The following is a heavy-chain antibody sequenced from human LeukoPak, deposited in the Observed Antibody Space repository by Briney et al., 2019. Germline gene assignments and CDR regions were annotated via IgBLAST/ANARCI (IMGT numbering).Heavy chain of an antibody. CDR1: GFTFSSYS. J-gene: IGHJ5*02. CDR2: ISSSSSYI. Sequence: GGSLRLSCAASGFTFSSYSMNWVRQAPGKGLEWVSSISSSSSYIYYADSVKGRFTISRDNSKNTLYLQMNSLRAEDTAVYYCAAVDVDTAFPWGQGTLVTVSS. CDR3: AAVDVDTAFP. V-gene: IGHV3-21*04. D-gene: IGHD5-18*01.